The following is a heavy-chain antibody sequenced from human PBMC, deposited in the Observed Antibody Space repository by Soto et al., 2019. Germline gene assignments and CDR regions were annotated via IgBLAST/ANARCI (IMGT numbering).Heavy chain of an antibody. J-gene: IGHJ4*02. Sequence: QVPLVQSGAEVRKPGASVMVSCKASGYTFTTFGINWVRQAPGQGVEWMGWISGHNGNPKYAQKFQGRVTMTTDASTSTAHMELRSLRSDDTAVYYCARVHVVGGVITHERGFDCWGQGTLVTVSS. CDR3: ARVHVVGGVITHERGFDC. D-gene: IGHD3-10*01. CDR2: ISGHNGNP. V-gene: IGHV1-18*01. CDR1: GYTFTTFG.